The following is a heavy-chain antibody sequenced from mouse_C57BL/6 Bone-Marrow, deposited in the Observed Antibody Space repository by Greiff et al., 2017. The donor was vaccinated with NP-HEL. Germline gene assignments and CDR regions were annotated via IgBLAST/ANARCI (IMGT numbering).Heavy chain of an antibody. D-gene: IGHD2-12*01. CDR2: IYPGNSDT. Sequence: EVKLMESGTVLARPGASVKMSCKTSGYTFTSYWMHWVKQRPGQGLEWIGAIYPGNSDTSYNQKFKGKAKLTAVTSASTAYMELSSLTNEDSAVYYCTSPPVEGPKLYFDYWGQGTTLTVSS. CDR3: TSPPVEGPKLYFDY. J-gene: IGHJ2*01. CDR1: GYTFTSYW. V-gene: IGHV1-5*01.